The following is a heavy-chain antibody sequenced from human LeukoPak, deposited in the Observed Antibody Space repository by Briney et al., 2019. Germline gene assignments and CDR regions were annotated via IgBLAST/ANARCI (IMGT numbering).Heavy chain of an antibody. CDR1: GGTFSSYA. D-gene: IGHD4-17*01. Sequence: SVKVSCKASGGTFSSYAISWVRQAPGQGLEWMGGIIPIFGTANYAQKFQGRVTITADESTGTAYMELSSLRSEDTAVYYCARPFTVAATKSDDYGDYLSGIAWGDWGQGTLVTVSS. CDR3: ARPFTVAATKSDDYGDYLSGIAWGD. V-gene: IGHV1-69*13. CDR2: IIPIFGTA. J-gene: IGHJ4*02.